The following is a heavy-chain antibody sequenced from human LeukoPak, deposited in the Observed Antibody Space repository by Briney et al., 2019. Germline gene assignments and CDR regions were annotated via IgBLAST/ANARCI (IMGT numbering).Heavy chain of an antibody. V-gene: IGHV3-21*01. D-gene: IGHD3-22*01. Sequence: GGSLRLSCAASGFTFSSYSMNWVRQAPGKGLEWVSSISSSSSYIYYADSVKGRFTISRDNAKNSLYLQMNSLRAGDTAVYYCASGFDSRFFDKWGQGTLVTVSS. CDR1: GFTFSSYS. J-gene: IGHJ4*02. CDR3: ASGFDSRFFDK. CDR2: ISSSSSYI.